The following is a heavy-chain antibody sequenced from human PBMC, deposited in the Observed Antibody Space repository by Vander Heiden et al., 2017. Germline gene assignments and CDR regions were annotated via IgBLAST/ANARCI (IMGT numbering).Heavy chain of an antibody. V-gene: IGHV1-46*01. CDR2: INPSGGST. CDR3: ARDLGVIAAPREGGMDV. Sequence: QVQLVQSGAEVKKPGASVKVSCKASGYTFTSYYMHWVRQAPGQGLEWMGIINPSGGSTSDAQKFQGRVTMTRDTSTSTVYMELSSLRSEDTAVYYCARDLGVIAAPREGGMDVWGQGTTVTVSS. J-gene: IGHJ6*02. CDR1: GYTFTSYY. D-gene: IGHD6-6*01.